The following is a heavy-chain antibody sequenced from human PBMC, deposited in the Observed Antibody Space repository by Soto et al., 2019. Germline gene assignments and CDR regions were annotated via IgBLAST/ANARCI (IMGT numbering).Heavy chain of an antibody. CDR1: GFTFRSYA. V-gene: IGHV3-23*01. Sequence: DVQLLESGGDLVQPGGSLRLSCIASGFTFRSYAMALVRQAPGEDLEWVSAIGTSGTPTLYADSVKSRFSISRDDSRNTVSLQMNSLGGGVTATYYCTRILWSSRRDALDIWGQGTTVTVSS. CDR3: TRILWSSRRDALDI. J-gene: IGHJ6*02. D-gene: IGHD2-21*01. CDR2: IGTSGTPT.